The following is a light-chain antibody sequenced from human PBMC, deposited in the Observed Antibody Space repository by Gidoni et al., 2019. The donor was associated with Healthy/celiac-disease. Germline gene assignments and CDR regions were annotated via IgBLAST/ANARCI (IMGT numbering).Light chain of an antibody. CDR2: AAS. V-gene: IGKV1-39*01. CDR1: QSISSY. CDR3: QQSYSTPLT. J-gene: IGKJ4*01. Sequence: SLSASVGDRVTITCRASQSISSYLNWYQQKPGKAPKLLIYAASSLQSGVPSRFSGSGSGTDFTLTISSLQPEDFATYYCQQSYSTPLTFGGGTKVEVK.